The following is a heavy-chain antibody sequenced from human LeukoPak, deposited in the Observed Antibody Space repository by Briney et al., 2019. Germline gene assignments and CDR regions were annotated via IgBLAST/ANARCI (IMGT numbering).Heavy chain of an antibody. D-gene: IGHD3-16*01. J-gene: IGHJ4*02. CDR2: INHSGST. CDR1: GGSFSGYY. Sequence: SETLSLTCAVYGGSFSGYYWSWIRQPPGKGLEWIGEINHSGSTNYNPSLKSRVTIAVDTSKNQFSLKLSSVTAADTAVYYCARGPRRFLGLGAYWGQGTLVTVSS. V-gene: IGHV4-34*01. CDR3: ARGPRRFLGLGAY.